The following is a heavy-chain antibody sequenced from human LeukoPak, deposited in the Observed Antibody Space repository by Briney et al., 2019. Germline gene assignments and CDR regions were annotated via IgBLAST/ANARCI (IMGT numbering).Heavy chain of an antibody. D-gene: IGHD3-9*01. J-gene: IGHJ6*02. CDR3: AKEISYYDILTGAKKVYYYYGMDV. CDR1: GFTFSSYA. Sequence: GGSLRLSCAASGFTFSSYAMSWVRQAPGKGLEWVANIKQDGSEKYYVDSVKGRFTISRDNAKNSLYLQMNSLRAEDTAVYYCAKEISYYDILTGAKKVYYYYGMDVWGQGTTVTVSS. V-gene: IGHV3-7*03. CDR2: IKQDGSEK.